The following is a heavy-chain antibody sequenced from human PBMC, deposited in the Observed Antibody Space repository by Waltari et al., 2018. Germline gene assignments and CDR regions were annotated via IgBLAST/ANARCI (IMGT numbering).Heavy chain of an antibody. V-gene: IGHV4-34*01. J-gene: IGHJ4*02. CDR3: ARLVVVTAISFDY. CDR1: GGAFRGYY. D-gene: IGHD2-21*02. CDR2: INHSGST. Sequence: QVQLQQWGAGLLKPSETLFLTCAVYGGAFRGYYWSWIRQPPGKGLAWIGEINHSGSTNYNPSLKRRVTISVDTSKNQFSLKLSSVTAADTAVYYCARLVVVTAISFDYWGQGTLVTVSS.